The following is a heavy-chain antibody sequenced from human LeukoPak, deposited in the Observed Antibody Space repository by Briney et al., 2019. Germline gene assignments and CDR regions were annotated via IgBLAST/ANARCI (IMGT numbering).Heavy chain of an antibody. D-gene: IGHD3-16*01. CDR3: ARTSLRSDLPYYYYGMDV. V-gene: IGHV1-46*01. Sequence: ASVKVSCKASGYTFTSYYMHWVRQAPGQGLXXXXXXXXSGGSTSYAQKFQGRVTMTRDTSTSTVYMELSSLRSEDTAVYYCARTSLRSDLPYYYYGMDVWGQGTTVTVSS. CDR1: GYTFTSYY. CDR2: XXXSGGST. J-gene: IGHJ6*02.